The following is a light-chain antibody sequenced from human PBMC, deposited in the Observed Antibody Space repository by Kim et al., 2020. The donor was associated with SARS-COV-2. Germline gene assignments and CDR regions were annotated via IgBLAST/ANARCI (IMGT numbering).Light chain of an antibody. CDR3: QVWDGSSDHYV. V-gene: IGLV3-21*04. CDR2: YDR. J-gene: IGLJ1*01. Sequence: APGKTATITCGGKNIGSKSVHWYQQKPGQAPVLVIYYDRDRPSGIHERFSGSNSGNTATLTISRVEAGDEADYYCQVWDGSSDHYVFGTGTKVTVL. CDR1: NIGSKS.